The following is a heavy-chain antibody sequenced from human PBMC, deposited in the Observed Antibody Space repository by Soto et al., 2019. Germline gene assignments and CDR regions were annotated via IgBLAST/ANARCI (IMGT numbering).Heavy chain of an antibody. D-gene: IGHD1-1*01. CDR1: GVTFSSYS. CDR3: ARAPGTEAYYYGMDV. J-gene: IGHJ6*02. V-gene: IGHV1-69*13. Sequence: SLKVSCKASGVTFSSYSISWVRQAPVQGLEWMGGIIPIFGTANYAQKFQGRVTITADESTSTAYMELSSLRSEDTAVYYCARAPGTEAYYYGMDVWGQGTTVTVSS. CDR2: IIPIFGTA.